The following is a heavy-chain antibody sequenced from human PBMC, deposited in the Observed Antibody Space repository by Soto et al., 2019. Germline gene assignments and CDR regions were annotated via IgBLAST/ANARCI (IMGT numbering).Heavy chain of an antibody. CDR1: GYTFTGYY. D-gene: IGHD6-13*01. V-gene: IGHV1-2*04. J-gene: IGHJ6*03. CDR2: INPNSGGT. CDR3: VRARQQRIHYVDV. Sequence: ASVKVSCKASGYTFTGYYMHWVRQAPGQGLEWMGWINPNSGGTNYAQKFQGWVTMTRDTSISTAYMELSRLRSDDTAVYYCVRARQQRIHYVDVWGKGTTVTVSS.